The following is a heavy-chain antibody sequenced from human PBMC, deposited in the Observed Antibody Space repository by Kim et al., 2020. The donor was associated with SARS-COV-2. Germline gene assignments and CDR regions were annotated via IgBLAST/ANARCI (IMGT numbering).Heavy chain of an antibody. V-gene: IGHV4-4*02. Sequence: SETLSLTCVVSGGSISSSNWWSWVRQPPGKGLEWIGEIYHSGSTNYNPSLKSRVTISVDKSKNHFSLKLSSVTAADTVVYYCARERPAGYGMDVWGQGTTVTVSS. CDR3: ARERPAGYGMDV. CDR2: IYHSGST. CDR1: GGSISSSNW. J-gene: IGHJ6*02. D-gene: IGHD2-2*01.